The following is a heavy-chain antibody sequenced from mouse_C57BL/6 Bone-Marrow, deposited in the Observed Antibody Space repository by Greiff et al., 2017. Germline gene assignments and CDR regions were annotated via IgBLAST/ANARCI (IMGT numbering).Heavy chain of an antibody. CDR2: IDPANGNT. CDR1: GFNIKNTY. CDR3: AREALRRWAWFAY. V-gene: IGHV14-3*01. D-gene: IGHD2-12*01. J-gene: IGHJ3*01. Sequence: VQLQQSVAELVRPGASVKLSCTASGFNIKNTYMHWVKQRPEQGPEWIGRIDPANGNTKYAPKFQGKATITADTSSYTAYLQLSSLTSEDTAIYVCAREALRRWAWFAYWGQGTLVTVTA.